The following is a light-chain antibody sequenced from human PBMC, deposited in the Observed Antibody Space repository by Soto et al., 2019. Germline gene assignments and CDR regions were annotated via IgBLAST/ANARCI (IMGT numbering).Light chain of an antibody. Sequence: QSALTQPASVSGSPGQSITISCTGTSSDVGRYNLVSWYQQHPGKAPKLMIYEVSKRPSGVSNRFSGSKSGNTASLTISGLQADDEADYYCCSYAGSSTFVFGGGTKLTVL. CDR2: EVS. CDR3: CSYAGSSTFV. J-gene: IGLJ2*01. CDR1: SSDVGRYNL. V-gene: IGLV2-23*02.